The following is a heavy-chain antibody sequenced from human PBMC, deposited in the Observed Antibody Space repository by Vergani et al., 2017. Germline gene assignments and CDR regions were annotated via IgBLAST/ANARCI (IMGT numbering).Heavy chain of an antibody. CDR3: ARPSRTSSASPSGDY. D-gene: IGHD6-6*01. CDR2: IDPSDSYT. V-gene: IGHV5-10-1*03. Sequence: EVQLVQSGAEVKKPGESLRISCKGSGYSFTSYWISWVRQMPGKGLEWMGRIDPSDSYTNYSPSFQGHVTISADKPISTAYLQWSSLKASDTAMYYCARPSRTSSASPSGDYWGQGTLVTVSS. J-gene: IGHJ4*02. CDR1: GYSFTSYW.